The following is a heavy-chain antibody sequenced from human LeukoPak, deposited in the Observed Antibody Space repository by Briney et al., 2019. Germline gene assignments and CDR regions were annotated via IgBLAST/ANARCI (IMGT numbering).Heavy chain of an antibody. V-gene: IGHV1-8*01. Sequence: ASVKVSCKASGYPFTTYDINWVRQATGQGLEWMGWMSPYSGNTKYAQKFQDRVTMTRNTSISTAYMELSSLSSEDTAVYYCARGGSFGLKANLDSWGQGTLVTVSS. J-gene: IGHJ4*02. D-gene: IGHD3/OR15-3a*01. CDR2: MSPYSGNT. CDR3: ARGGSFGLKANLDS. CDR1: GYPFTTYD.